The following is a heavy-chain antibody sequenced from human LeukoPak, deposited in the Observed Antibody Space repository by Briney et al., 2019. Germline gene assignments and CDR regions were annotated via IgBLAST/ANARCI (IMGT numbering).Heavy chain of an antibody. V-gene: IGHV1-18*01. CDR1: GYTFTSYD. Sequence: ASVKVSCKASGYTFTSYDISWVRQAPGQGLEWMGWISAYNGNTNYAQKLQGRVTITADESTSTAYMELSSLRSEDTAVYHCARRGSSSSWSYPQAGAFDYWGQGTLVTVSS. D-gene: IGHD6-13*01. CDR3: ARRGSSSSWSYPQAGAFDY. J-gene: IGHJ4*02. CDR2: ISAYNGNT.